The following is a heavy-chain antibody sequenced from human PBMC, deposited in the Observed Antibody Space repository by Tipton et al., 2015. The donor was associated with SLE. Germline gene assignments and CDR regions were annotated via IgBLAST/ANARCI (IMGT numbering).Heavy chain of an antibody. D-gene: IGHD4-17*01. V-gene: IGHV5-51*01. CDR2: IYPGDSHT. CDR3: ARQAVTTGSSYYYGMDV. J-gene: IGHJ6*02. CDR1: GYNFTSHW. Sequence: QLVQSGPEVKKPGESLKISCKGSGYNFTSHWVGWVRQMPGKGLEWMGIIYPGDSHTRYSPSFQGQVTISADKSISTAYLQWSSLKASDTAMYYCARQAVTTGSSYYYGMDVWGQGTTVTVSS.